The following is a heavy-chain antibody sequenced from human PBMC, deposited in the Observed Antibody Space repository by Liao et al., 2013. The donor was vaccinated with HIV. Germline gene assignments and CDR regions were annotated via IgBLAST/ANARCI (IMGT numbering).Heavy chain of an antibody. D-gene: IGHD3-22*01. CDR2: INHRGST. CDR3: ARGRSDIMRVVVPFDMDV. CDR1: GGSFSGYC. Sequence: QVQLQQWGAGLLKPSETLSLTCAVYGGSFSGYCWSWIRQSPGKGLEWIGEINHRGSTNYNPSLKSRVTISVDTSKNQFSLKLSSVTAADTAVYYCARGRSDIMRVVVPFDMDVWGKGTTVTVSS. V-gene: IGHV4-34*02. J-gene: IGHJ6*03.